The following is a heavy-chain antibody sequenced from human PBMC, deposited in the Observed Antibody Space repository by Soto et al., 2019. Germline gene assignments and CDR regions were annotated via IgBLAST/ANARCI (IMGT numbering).Heavy chain of an antibody. CDR3: ARDSGSYGSYYYGMDV. D-gene: IGHD1-26*01. CDR2: IYYSGST. CDR1: GGSISSSSYY. J-gene: IGHJ6*02. V-gene: IGHV4-39*02. Sequence: SEALSLTCTVSGGSISSSSYYWGWIRQPPGKGLEWIGSIYYSGSTCYNPSLKSRVTISVDTSKNQFSLKLSSVTAADTAVYYCARDSGSYGSYYYGMDVWGQGTTVTVSS.